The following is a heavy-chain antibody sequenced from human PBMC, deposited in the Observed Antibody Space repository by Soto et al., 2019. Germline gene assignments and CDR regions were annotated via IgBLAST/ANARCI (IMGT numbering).Heavy chain of an antibody. CDR1: GGSISSGDYY. CDR3: ARAGLLWFGEALEY. D-gene: IGHD3-10*01. J-gene: IGHJ4*02. Sequence: PSETLSLTCTVSGGSISSGDYYWSWIRQPPGKGLEWIGYIYYSGSTYYNPSLKSRVTISVDTSKNQFSLKLSSVTAADTAVYYCARAGLLWFGEALEYWGLGTLVTVPQ. V-gene: IGHV4-30-4*01. CDR2: IYYSGST.